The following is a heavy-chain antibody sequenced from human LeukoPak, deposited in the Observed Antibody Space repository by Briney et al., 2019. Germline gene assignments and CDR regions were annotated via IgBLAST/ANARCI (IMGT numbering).Heavy chain of an antibody. CDR1: GGSFSGYY. J-gene: IGHJ5*02. CDR2: INHSGST. V-gene: IGHV4-34*01. CDR3: ARGLTGIENWFDP. D-gene: IGHD1-14*01. Sequence: SETLSLTCAVYGGSFSGYYWSWIRQPQGKGLGWIGEINHSGSTNYNPSLKSRVTISVDTSKNQFSLKLSSVTAADTAVYYCARGLTGIENWFDPWGQGTLVTVSS.